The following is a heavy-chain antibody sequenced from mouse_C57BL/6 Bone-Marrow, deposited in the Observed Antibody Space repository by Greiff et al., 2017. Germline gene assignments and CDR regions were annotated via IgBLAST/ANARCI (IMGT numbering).Heavy chain of an antibody. CDR2: INPSDSDT. CDR3: AIWSWGMDD. J-gene: IGHJ2*01. Sequence: QVQLQQPGAELVKPGASVKVSCKASGYTFTSYWLHWVKQRPGQGLEWIGRINPSDSDTNYNQTFKGKATLTVDKSSSTAYMQLSSLTTEDSAVYYCAIWSWGMDDWGQGTTLTVSS. CDR1: GYTFTSYW. V-gene: IGHV1-74*01.